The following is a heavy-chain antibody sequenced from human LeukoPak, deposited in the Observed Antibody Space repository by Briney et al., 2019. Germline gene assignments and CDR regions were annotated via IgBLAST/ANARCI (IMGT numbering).Heavy chain of an antibody. D-gene: IGHD5-24*01. CDR3: ARRGEGYSPLSY. Sequence: SGGSLGLSCAASGFTVRSNYMNWVRQAPGKGLEWVSVIYSGGSTYYADSVKGRFTISRHNSKNTLYLQMNSLRAEDTAVYYCARRGEGYSPLSYWGQGTLVSVSS. CDR2: IYSGGST. J-gene: IGHJ4*02. CDR1: GFTVRSNY. V-gene: IGHV3-53*01.